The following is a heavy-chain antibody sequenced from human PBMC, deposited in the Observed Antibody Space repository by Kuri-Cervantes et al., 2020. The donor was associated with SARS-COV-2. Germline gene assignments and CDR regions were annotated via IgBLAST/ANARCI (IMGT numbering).Heavy chain of an antibody. CDR3: AKDPSRGGVTPDY. CDR2: ISGSGGST. Sequence: GGSLRLSCAASGFTFSSYAMSWVRQAPGKGLERVSAISGSGGSTYYADSVKGRFTISRDNSKNTLYLQMNSLRAEDTAVYYCAKDPSRGGVTPDYWGQGTLVTVSS. J-gene: IGHJ4*02. CDR1: GFTFSSYA. D-gene: IGHD2-21*02. V-gene: IGHV3-23*01.